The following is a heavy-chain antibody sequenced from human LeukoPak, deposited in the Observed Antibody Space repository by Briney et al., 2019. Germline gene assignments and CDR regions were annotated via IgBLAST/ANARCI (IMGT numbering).Heavy chain of an antibody. CDR2: IIPIFGTA. J-gene: IGHJ4*02. Sequence: ASVKVSCKASGGTFSSYAISWVRHAPGQGLEWMGRIIPIFGTANYAQKFQSRVTITTGESTSTAYMELSSLRSEDTAVYYCARAVYDSSGYYFDYWGQGTLVTVSS. CDR3: ARAVYDSSGYYFDY. CDR1: GGTFSSYA. D-gene: IGHD3-22*01. V-gene: IGHV1-69*05.